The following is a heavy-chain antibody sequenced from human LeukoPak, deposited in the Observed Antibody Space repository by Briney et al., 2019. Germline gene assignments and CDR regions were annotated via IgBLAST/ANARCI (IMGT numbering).Heavy chain of an antibody. CDR2: IRYDGSNK. CDR3: AKCSMAAAYYFDY. V-gene: IGHV3-30*02. Sequence: GGSLRLSCAASGFTFSSYGMHWVRQAPGKGLEWVAFIRYDGSNKYYADSAKGRFTISRDNSKNTLYLQMNSLRAEDTAVYYCAKCSMAAAYYFDYWGQGTLVTVSS. D-gene: IGHD2/OR15-2a*01. J-gene: IGHJ4*02. CDR1: GFTFSSYG.